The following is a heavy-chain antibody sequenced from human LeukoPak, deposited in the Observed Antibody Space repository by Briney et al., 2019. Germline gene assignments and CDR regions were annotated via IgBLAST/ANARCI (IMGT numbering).Heavy chain of an antibody. V-gene: IGHV3-23*01. CDR1: GFTLSSYA. D-gene: IGHD2-15*01. CDR3: AKDPGYCSGGSCYLGRYGMDV. Sequence: GGSLRLSCAASGFTLSSYAMSWVRQAPGKGLEWVSAISGSGGSTYYADSVKGRFTISRDNSKNTLYLQMNSLRAEDTAVYYFAKDPGYCSGGSCYLGRYGMDVWGQGTTVTVSS. CDR2: ISGSGGST. J-gene: IGHJ6*02.